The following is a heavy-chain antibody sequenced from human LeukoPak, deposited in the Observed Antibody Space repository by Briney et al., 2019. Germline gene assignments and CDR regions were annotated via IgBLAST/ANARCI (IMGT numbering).Heavy chain of an antibody. Sequence: GGTLRLSCAASGFTFSSYSMNWVRQAPGKGLEWVSSISSSSSYIYYADSVKGRFTISRDNAKNSLYLQMNSLRAEDTAVYYCARGYSSSWHHYYYYMDVWGKGTTVTVSS. V-gene: IGHV3-21*01. J-gene: IGHJ6*03. CDR1: GFTFSSYS. CDR2: ISSSSSYI. CDR3: ARGYSSSWHHYYYYMDV. D-gene: IGHD6-13*01.